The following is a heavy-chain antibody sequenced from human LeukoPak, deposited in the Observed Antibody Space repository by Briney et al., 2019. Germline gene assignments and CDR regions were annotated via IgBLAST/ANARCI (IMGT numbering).Heavy chain of an antibody. CDR2: INHSGST. V-gene: IGHV4-34*01. CDR3: ARSYGYSSPYNIDP. D-gene: IGHD6-19*01. CDR1: GGSFSGYY. J-gene: IGHJ5*02. Sequence: SETLSLTRAVYGGSFSGYYWSWIRQPPGKGLEGIGEINHSGSTNYNPSLKSRVTMSVDTSKNQFSLKLSSVTAADTAVYYCARSYGYSSPYNIDPWGQGTLVTVSS.